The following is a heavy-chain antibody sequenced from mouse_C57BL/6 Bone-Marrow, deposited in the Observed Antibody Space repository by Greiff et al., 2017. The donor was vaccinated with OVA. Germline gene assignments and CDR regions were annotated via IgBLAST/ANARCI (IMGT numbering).Heavy chain of an antibody. Sequence: EVHLVESGGGLVKPGGSLKLSCAASGFTFSDYGMHWVRQAPEKGLEWVAYISSGSSTIYYADTVKGRFTISRDNAKNTLFLQMTSLRSEDTAMYYCARRFLGLLRRDWYFDVWGTGTTVTVSS. D-gene: IGHD1-1*01. V-gene: IGHV5-17*01. J-gene: IGHJ1*03. CDR3: ARRFLGLLRRDWYFDV. CDR2: ISSGSSTI. CDR1: GFTFSDYG.